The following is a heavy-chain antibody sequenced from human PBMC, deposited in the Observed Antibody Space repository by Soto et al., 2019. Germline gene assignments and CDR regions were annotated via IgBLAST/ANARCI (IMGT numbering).Heavy chain of an antibody. J-gene: IGHJ4*02. CDR3: SRDPRLVDY. V-gene: IGHV3-11*01. Sequence: AVGSLRLSCAASGFTFSNYYMTWIRQAPGKGPEWISYISGGGDVTAYAESVKGRFTISRDNAKRSVYLQMNTLTVEDTAVYYCSRDPRLVDYWGQGTLVTVSS. D-gene: IGHD1-26*01. CDR1: GFTFSNYY. CDR2: ISGGGDVT.